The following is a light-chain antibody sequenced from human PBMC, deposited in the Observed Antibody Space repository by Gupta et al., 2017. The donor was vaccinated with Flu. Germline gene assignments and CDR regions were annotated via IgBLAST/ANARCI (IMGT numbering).Light chain of an antibody. CDR3: QQYDNLPT. V-gene: IGKV1-33*01. CDR1: QDIMNY. Sequence: GDRVTITCQASQDIMNYLNWYQQKPGKAPKLLIYDASNLEKGVPSRFSGRGSGTDFTFTISSLQAEDIATYYCQQYDNLPTFAQVTKVEIK. J-gene: IGKJ1*01. CDR2: DAS.